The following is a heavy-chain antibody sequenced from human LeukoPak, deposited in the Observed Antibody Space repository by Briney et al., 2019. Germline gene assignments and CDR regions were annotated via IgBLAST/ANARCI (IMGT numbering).Heavy chain of an antibody. J-gene: IGHJ4*02. CDR1: GYTFINYA. Sequence: ASVKVSCKASGYTFINYAIHWVRQAPGQRLEWMGIIYPGDSDTRYSPSFQGQVTISADKSISTAYLQWSSLKASGTAMYYCARQGTTLHFDYWGQGTLVTVSS. CDR3: ARQGTTLHFDY. V-gene: IGHV5-51*01. CDR2: IYPGDSDT. D-gene: IGHD1-26*01.